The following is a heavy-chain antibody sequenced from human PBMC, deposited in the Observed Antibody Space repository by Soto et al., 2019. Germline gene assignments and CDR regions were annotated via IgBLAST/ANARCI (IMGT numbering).Heavy chain of an antibody. D-gene: IGHD2-21*02. J-gene: IGHJ4*02. CDR1: GFTFSSYA. CDR2: ISDSGDST. CDR3: GKVGDRGGACYWDH. V-gene: IGHV3-23*01. Sequence: EVQLLESGGGLVQPGGSLRLSCAASGFTFSSYAMSWVRQAPGKGLEWVSAISDSGDSTSYADSVKGRFTISRDNSKNTLSLQMNSLRAEDTAVYYCGKVGDRGGACYWDHWGQGTLVSVSS.